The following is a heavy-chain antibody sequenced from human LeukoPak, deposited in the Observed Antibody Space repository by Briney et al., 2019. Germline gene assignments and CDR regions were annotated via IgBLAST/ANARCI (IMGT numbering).Heavy chain of an antibody. V-gene: IGHV3-21*01. CDR3: ARAWVPYYYDSSGYYHYWYFDL. CDR1: GFTFSSYS. J-gene: IGHJ2*01. Sequence: GGSLRLSCAASGFTFSSYSMNWVRQAPGKGLEWVSSISSSGSYIYYADSVKGRFTISRDNAKNSLYLQMNSLRAEDTAVYYCARAWVPYYYDSSGYYHYWYFDLWGRGTLVTVSS. D-gene: IGHD3-22*01. CDR2: ISSSGSYI.